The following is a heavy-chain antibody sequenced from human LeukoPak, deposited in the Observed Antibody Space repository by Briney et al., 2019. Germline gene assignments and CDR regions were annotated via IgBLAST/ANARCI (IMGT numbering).Heavy chain of an antibody. Sequence: GGSLRLSCAASGFTFSSYSMNWVRQAPGKGLEWVSSISSSSSYIYYADSVKGRFTISRDNAKNSLYLQMNSLRAEDTAVYYCARGERIYDSSGYYYGRDAFDIWGQGTMVTVSS. D-gene: IGHD3-22*01. V-gene: IGHV3-21*01. CDR3: ARGERIYDSSGYYYGRDAFDI. CDR2: ISSSSSYI. J-gene: IGHJ3*02. CDR1: GFTFSSYS.